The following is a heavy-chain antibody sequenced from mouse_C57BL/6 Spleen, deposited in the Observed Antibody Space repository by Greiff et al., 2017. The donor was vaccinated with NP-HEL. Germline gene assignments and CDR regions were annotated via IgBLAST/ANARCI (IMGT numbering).Heavy chain of an antibody. J-gene: IGHJ2*01. Sequence: EVKLVESGGGLVKPGGSLKLSCAASGFTFSSYAMSWVRQTPEKRLEWVATISDGGSYTYYPDNVKGRFTISRDNAKNNLYLQMSHLKSEDTAMYYCARDHYYGSSYDYFDYWGQGTTLTVSS. V-gene: IGHV5-4*01. CDR2: ISDGGSYT. D-gene: IGHD1-1*01. CDR3: ARDHYYGSSYDYFDY. CDR1: GFTFSSYA.